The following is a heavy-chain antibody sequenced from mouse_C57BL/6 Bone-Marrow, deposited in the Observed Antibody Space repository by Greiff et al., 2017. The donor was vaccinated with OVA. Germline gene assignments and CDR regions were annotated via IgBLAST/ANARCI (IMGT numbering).Heavy chain of an antibody. CDR1: GYTFTSYW. CDR2: IYPGSGST. CDR3: TTDTFITTMGY. D-gene: IGHD1-1*01. V-gene: IGHV1-55*01. J-gene: IGHJ4*01. Sequence: QVQLQQPGAELVKPGASVKMSCKASGYTFTSYWITWVKQRPGKGLEWIGDIYPGSGSTNYNEKFKSKATLTVDTSSSTAYMQLSSLTSEDTAVYYCTTDTFITTMGYWGQGTSVTVSS.